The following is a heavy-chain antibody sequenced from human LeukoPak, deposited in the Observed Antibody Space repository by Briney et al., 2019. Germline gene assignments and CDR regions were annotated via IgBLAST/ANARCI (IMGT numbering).Heavy chain of an antibody. V-gene: IGHV1-24*01. CDR2: FDPEDGET. J-gene: IGHJ4*02. CDR1: GYTLTKFS. D-gene: IGHD2-21*02. CDR3: ARTEGTAFYFDY. Sequence: ASVKVSCKVSGYTLTKFSMHWVRQAPGKGLEWMGGFDPEDGETLYAQKFQVRVTMTDDTSTDTAYMELSSLRSEDTAVYYCARTEGTAFYFDYWGQGTLVTVSS.